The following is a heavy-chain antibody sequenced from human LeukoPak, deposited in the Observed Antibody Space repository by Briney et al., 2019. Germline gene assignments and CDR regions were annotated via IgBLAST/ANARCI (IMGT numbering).Heavy chain of an antibody. V-gene: IGHV3-23*01. D-gene: IGHD4-17*01. CDR2: ISGSGGST. J-gene: IGHJ4*02. Sequence: GGSLRLSCAASGFTFSTYAMSWVRQAPGKGLEWVSAISGSGGSTYYADSVKGRFTISRDNSKNTLYLQMNSLRAEDTAVYYCAKPRDTGDYASDYDYRGQGTLVTVSS. CDR3: AKPRDTGDYASDYDY. CDR1: GFTFSTYA.